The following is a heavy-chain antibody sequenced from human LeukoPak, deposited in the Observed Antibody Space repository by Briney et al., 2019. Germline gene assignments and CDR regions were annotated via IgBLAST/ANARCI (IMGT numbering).Heavy chain of an antibody. J-gene: IGHJ4*02. CDR2: ISGDGGNT. CDR3: AKDLAATGMINY. CDR1: GFTFDGYA. D-gene: IGHD6-13*01. Sequence: GGSLRLSCAASGFTFDGYAMHWVRQPPGKGLEWVSLISGDGGNTYYADSVKGRFTISRDNTKNSLYLQMNSLRTEDTALYYCAKDLAATGMINYWGQGTLVSVSS. V-gene: IGHV3-43*02.